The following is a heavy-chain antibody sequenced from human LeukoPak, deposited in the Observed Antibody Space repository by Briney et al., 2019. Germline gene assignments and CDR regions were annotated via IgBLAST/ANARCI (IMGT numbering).Heavy chain of an antibody. CDR1: GYTFTGYY. CDR2: INPNSGGT. V-gene: IGHV1-2*02. D-gene: IGHD4-23*01. CDR3: ARARWEPNPGLDV. Sequence: ASVKVSCKASGYTFTGYYMNWVRQAPGQGLQWMGWINPNSGGTNYAQNFQGRVTMTRDTSISTAYMELSRLRSDDTAVYYCARARWEPNPGLDVWGQGTTVTVSS. J-gene: IGHJ6*02.